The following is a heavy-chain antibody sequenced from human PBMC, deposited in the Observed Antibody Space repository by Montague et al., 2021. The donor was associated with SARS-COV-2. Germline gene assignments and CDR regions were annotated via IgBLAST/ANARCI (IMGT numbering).Heavy chain of an antibody. J-gene: IGHJ4*02. CDR2: VDNSGST. D-gene: IGHD6-19*01. CDR1: GDSIRTNY. CDR3: TTGEGVYGWRYYFDY. V-gene: IGHV4-59*12. Sequence: SETLSLTCTVSGDSIRTNYWSWIRQPPGQRLEWIGYVDNSGSTDYSPSLKSRVTISLETSKRQFSLGLNSVTDADTAVYYCTTGEGVYGWRYYFDYWSQGTLVTVSS.